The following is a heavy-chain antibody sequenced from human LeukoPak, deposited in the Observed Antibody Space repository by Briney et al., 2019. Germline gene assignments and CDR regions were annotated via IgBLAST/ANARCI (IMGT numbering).Heavy chain of an antibody. D-gene: IGHD3-22*01. CDR2: ISAYNGNT. CDR3: ARYDSSGYYYY. CDR1: GYTFTNYA. V-gene: IGHV1-18*01. J-gene: IGHJ4*02. Sequence: ASVKVSCKASGYTFTNYAISWVRRGPGQGLEWMGWISAYNGNTNYPQKVQGRVTMTTDTSTSTAYMELRSLRSDDPAVYFCARYDSSGYYYYWGQGTLVTVSS.